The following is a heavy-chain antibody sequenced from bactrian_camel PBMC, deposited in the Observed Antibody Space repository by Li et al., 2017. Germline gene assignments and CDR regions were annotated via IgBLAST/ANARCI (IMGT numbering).Heavy chain of an antibody. CDR1: GFSFRSAY. CDR2: VTRGGNI. D-gene: IGHD7*01. V-gene: IGHV3S40*01. J-gene: IGHJ4*01. CDR3: ASGRLLGGSWPPQVAYNL. Sequence: QLVESGGGLVQPGGSLRLSCAASGFSFRSAYMSWVRQAPGKGLEWVSRVTRGGNIYYADSVKGRFTISRDSAKNTVYLQVTNLKPDDMGVYYCASGRLLGGSWPPQVAYNLWGQGTQVTVS.